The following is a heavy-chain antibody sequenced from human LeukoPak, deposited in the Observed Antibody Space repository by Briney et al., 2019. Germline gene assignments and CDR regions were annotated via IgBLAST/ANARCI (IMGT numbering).Heavy chain of an antibody. CDR2: ISGGGTT. J-gene: IGHJ4*02. CDR1: GFTFNNYA. Sequence: GGSLRLSCAASGFTFNNYAMSWVRQAPGKGLEWVSAISGGGTTYCADSVKGRFTISRDNSKNTLYLQMNSLRAEDTAVYYCAKCPSHRVSLRVLPYYYFDYWGQGTLITVSS. CDR3: AKCPSHRVSLRVLPYYYFDY. V-gene: IGHV3-23*01. D-gene: IGHD1-14*01.